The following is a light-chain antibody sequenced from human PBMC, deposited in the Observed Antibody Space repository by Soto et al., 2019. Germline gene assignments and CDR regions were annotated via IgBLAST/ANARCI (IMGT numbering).Light chain of an antibody. Sequence: QSVLTQPPSVSGAPGQRVTISCTGNSSNIGAGYDVHWYQQLPGTAPKLLIYDNSNRPSGVPDRFSGSESGTSASLAIAGLQAEDEADYYCQSYDSSLSGWVFGGGTQLTVL. J-gene: IGLJ3*02. V-gene: IGLV1-40*01. CDR3: QSYDSSLSGWV. CDR1: SSNIGAGYD. CDR2: DNS.